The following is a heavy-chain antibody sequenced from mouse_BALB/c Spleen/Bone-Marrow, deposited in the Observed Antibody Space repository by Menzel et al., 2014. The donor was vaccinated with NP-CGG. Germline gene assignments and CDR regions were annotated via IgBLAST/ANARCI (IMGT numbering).Heavy chain of an antibody. CDR2: IYPGDGDT. D-gene: IGHD1-1*01. CDR1: GYAFXNYW. J-gene: IGHJ4*01. CDR3: ARRDGSTYCYAMDY. V-gene: IGHV1-80*01. Sequence: VQLQQSGAELVRPGSSVKISCKASGYAFXNYWLNWVKQRPGQGLEWTGQIYPGDGDTNYNGKFKGKATLTADKSSSTAYMQLSSLTSEDSAVYFCARRDGSTYCYAMDYWGHGTSVTVSS.